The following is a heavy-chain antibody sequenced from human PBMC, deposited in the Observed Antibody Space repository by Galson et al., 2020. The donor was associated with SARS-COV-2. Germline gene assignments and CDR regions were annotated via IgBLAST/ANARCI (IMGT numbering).Heavy chain of an antibody. V-gene: IGHV3-48*03. Sequence: KTGGSLRLSCAASGFTFSNYEMNWVRQAPGKGLEWVSYISSSGRTIHYADSVKGRFTISRDNAKSSQSLQMNSLRAEDTAVYYCARLDAYGPGYWGQGTLVTVSS. D-gene: IGHD2-21*01. CDR2: ISSSGRTI. CDR3: ARLDAYGPGY. J-gene: IGHJ4*02. CDR1: GFTFSNYE.